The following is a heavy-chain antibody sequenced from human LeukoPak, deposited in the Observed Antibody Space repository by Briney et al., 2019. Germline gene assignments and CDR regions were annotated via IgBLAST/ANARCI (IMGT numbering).Heavy chain of an antibody. V-gene: IGHV4-34*01. CDR3: ARLPSIAAAYTNY. CDR1: GFTFSSYA. J-gene: IGHJ4*02. Sequence: GSLRLSCAASGFTFSSYAMSWVRQPPGKGLEWIGEINHSGSTNYNPSLKSRVTISVDKSKNQFSLKLSSVTAADTAVYYCARLPSIAAAYTNYWGQGTLVTVSS. D-gene: IGHD6-13*01. CDR2: INHSGST.